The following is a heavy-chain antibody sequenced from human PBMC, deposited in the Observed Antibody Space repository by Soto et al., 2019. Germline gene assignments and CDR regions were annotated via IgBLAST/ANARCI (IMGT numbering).Heavy chain of an antibody. CDR2: INHSGST. Sequence: PSETLSLTCAVYGGSFSGYYWSWIRQPPGKGLEWIGEINHSGSTNYNPSPKSRVTISVDTSKNQFSLKLSSVTAADTAVYYCARGPGYSSGWYPRRYYFDYWGQGTLVTVSS. CDR1: GGSFSGYY. D-gene: IGHD6-19*01. CDR3: ARGPGYSSGWYPRRYYFDY. V-gene: IGHV4-34*01. J-gene: IGHJ4*02.